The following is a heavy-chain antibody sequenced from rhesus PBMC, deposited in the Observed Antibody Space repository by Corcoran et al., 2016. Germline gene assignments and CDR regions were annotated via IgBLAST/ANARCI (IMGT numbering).Heavy chain of an antibody. J-gene: IGHJ6*01. CDR1: GYTFTEYY. Sequence: QVQLVQSGAEVKKPGSSVKVSCKASGYTFTEYYMHWVRQAPRQGLEWMGWINPYNGNTKESHKFQGRLTMTRDTSTSTADMELSSLRAEDTSVYYCAREGGQQLFYGLDSWCQGVVVTVSS. CDR2: INPYNGNT. V-gene: IGHV1S2*01. D-gene: IGHD6-43*01. CDR3: AREGGQQLFYGLDS.